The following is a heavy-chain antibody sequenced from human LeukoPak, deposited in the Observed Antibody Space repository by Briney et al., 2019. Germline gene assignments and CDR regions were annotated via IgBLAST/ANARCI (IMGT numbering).Heavy chain of an antibody. CDR1: GFTFSSYA. CDR3: AKRYEVSYGMDV. Sequence: GGSLRLSCAASGFTFSSYAMSWVRQAPGKGLEWVSAISGSGGSTYYADSVKGRFTISRDNSKNSLYLQMNSLRAEDTAVYYCAKRYEVSYGMDVWGQGTTVTVSS. CDR2: ISGSGGST. J-gene: IGHJ6*02. V-gene: IGHV3-23*01. D-gene: IGHD1-1*01.